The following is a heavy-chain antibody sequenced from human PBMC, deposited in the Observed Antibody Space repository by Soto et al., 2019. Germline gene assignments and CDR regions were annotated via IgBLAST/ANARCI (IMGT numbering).Heavy chain of an antibody. D-gene: IGHD4-17*01. CDR2: IFDSGST. V-gene: IGHV4-30-4*01. Sequence: QVQLQESGPGLVKPSQTLSLTCTVSGGSISGGVYYWSWIRQPPGKGLEWIGYIFDSGSTYYNPSLNGRVTISVDTSKNQFSLRLSSVTAADTAVYYCAREIIPLTTDWYFDLWGRVTLVTVSS. CDR3: AREIIPLTTDWYFDL. CDR1: GGSISGGVYY. J-gene: IGHJ2*01.